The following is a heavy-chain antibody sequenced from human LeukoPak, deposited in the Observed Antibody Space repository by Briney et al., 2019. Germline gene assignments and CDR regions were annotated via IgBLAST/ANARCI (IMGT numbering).Heavy chain of an antibody. CDR1: GFIFSIYT. D-gene: IGHD1/OR15-1a*01. V-gene: IGHV3-64D*06. J-gene: IGHJ4*02. CDR2: ISGSGNGGSI. CDR3: VKDFGRVRGTPDS. Sequence: GGSLRLSCSASGFIFSIYTMYWVRQAPGKGPEYVSTISGSGNGGSIYYADSVKGRFTISRDDSKSIVCLQMNGLRSEDTAVYYCVKDFGRVRGTPDSWGQGTQVTVSS.